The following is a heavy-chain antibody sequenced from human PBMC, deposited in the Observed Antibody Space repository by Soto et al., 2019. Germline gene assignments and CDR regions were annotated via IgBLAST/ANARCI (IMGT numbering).Heavy chain of an antibody. V-gene: IGHV3-15*01. CDR3: TKLHDFHFEN. J-gene: IGHJ4*02. D-gene: IGHD1-1*01. Sequence: PGGSLRLSCAASGFTFSNAWMTWVRQVPGRGLEWIGRIKSKTSGETTDYSAPVKGRFTISRDDSENTLYLQMNSLRTEDTAVYYCTKLHDFHFENWGQGTLVTVSS. CDR1: GFTFSNAW. CDR2: IKSKTSGETT.